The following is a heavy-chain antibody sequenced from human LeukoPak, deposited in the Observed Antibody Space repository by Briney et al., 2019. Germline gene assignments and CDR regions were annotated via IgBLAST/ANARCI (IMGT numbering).Heavy chain of an antibody. V-gene: IGHV4-39*01. CDR2: IYYSGST. Sequence: SSQTLSLTCTVSGGSISSGSYYWGWIRQPPGKGLEWIGSIYYSGSTYYNPSLKSRVTISVDTSKNQFSLKLSSVTAADTAVYYCARGQWLAGDFDYWGQGTLVTVSS. CDR1: GGSISSGSYY. D-gene: IGHD6-19*01. CDR3: ARGQWLAGDFDY. J-gene: IGHJ4*02.